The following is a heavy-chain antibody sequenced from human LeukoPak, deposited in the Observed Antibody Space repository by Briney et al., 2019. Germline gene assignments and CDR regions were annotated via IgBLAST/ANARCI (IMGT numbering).Heavy chain of an antibody. CDR1: GFTASNNY. D-gene: IGHD1-26*01. CDR3: ARAYGGSYSDY. CDR2: IYSGGST. V-gene: IGHV3-53*01. Sequence: GGSLRLSCAASGFTASNNYMSWVRQAPRKGLEWVSVIYSGGSTYYADSVKGRFTISRDNSKNTLYLQMNSLRAEDTAVYYCARAYGGSYSDYWGQGTLVTVSS. J-gene: IGHJ4*02.